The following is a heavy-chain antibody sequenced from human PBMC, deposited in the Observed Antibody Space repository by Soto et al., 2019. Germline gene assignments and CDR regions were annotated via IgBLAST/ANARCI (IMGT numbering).Heavy chain of an antibody. CDR1: GFTFSSYG. V-gene: IGHV3-33*01. D-gene: IGHD4-4*01. Sequence: GGSLRLSCAASGFTFSSYGMHWVRQAPGKGLEWVAVIWYDGSNKYYADSVKGRFTISRDNSKNTLYLQMNSLRAEDTAVYYCARDSPDYSNQLWYWGQGTLVTVSS. J-gene: IGHJ4*02. CDR3: ARDSPDYSNQLWY. CDR2: IWYDGSNK.